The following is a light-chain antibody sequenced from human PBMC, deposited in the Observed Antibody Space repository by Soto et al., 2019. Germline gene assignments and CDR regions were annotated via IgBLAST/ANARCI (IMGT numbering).Light chain of an antibody. Sequence: DIQMTQSPPSLSASVGDRVTITCRASQGISSYLTWYQQKPGKAPNLLIYSASTLQSGVPSRFSGSGSGTDFTLTINSVQPEDFETYYCQQSYSTPWTFGQGTKVEI. CDR3: QQSYSTPWT. V-gene: IGKV1-39*01. J-gene: IGKJ1*01. CDR1: QGISSY. CDR2: SAS.